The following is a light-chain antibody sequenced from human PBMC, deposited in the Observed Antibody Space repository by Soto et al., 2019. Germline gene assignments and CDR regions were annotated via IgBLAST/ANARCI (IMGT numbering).Light chain of an antibody. V-gene: IGKV3-11*01. J-gene: IGKJ2*01. CDR3: PQRFYWTRFT. CDR2: AAS. CDR1: QSVSSY. Sequence: DIVLTQSPATLSLSPGERATLSCRASQSVSSYLAWYQQKPGQAPRLLIYAASYRATGIPARFSGGGSGTDFTLTISSLVPEDFVVYYCPQRFYWTRFTFGQGTKLEIK.